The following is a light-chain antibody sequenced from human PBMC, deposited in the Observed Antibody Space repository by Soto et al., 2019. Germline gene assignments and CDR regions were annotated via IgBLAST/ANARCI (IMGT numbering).Light chain of an antibody. J-gene: IGKJ1*01. CDR1: QSISSY. CDR2: AAS. Sequence: DIQMTQSPSSLSASVGDRVTITCRASQSISSYLYWYQQKPGKAPQLLIYAASSLQSGVPSRFSGSGSGTDFTLTISSLQPEDFATYYCQQSYSTPRTFGQGTKVETK. CDR3: QQSYSTPRT. V-gene: IGKV1-39*01.